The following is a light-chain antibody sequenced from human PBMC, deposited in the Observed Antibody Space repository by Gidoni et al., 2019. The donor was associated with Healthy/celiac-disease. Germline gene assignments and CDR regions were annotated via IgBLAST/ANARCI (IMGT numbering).Light chain of an antibody. CDR1: SSDVGGYNY. V-gene: IGLV2-14*01. CDR3: SSYTSRVV. CDR2: EVS. Sequence: QFALTQPASRSWSPGQSITIPCTGTSSDVGGYNYVSWYQQHPGKAPKLMIYEVSNRPSGVSNRFSGSKSGNTASLTISGLQAEDEADYYCSSYTSRVVFGGGTKLTVL. J-gene: IGLJ2*01.